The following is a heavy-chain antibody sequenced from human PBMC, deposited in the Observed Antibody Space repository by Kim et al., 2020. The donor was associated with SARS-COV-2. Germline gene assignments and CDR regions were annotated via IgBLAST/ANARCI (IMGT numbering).Heavy chain of an antibody. Sequence: ASVKVSCKASGYTFTSYGISWVRQAPGQGLEWMGWISAYNGNTNYAQKLQGRVTMTTDTSTSTAYMELRSLRSDDTAVYYCARPRVGWFGEFDYYFDYWGQGTLVTVSS. CDR3: ARPRVGWFGEFDYYFDY. J-gene: IGHJ4*02. V-gene: IGHV1-18*01. CDR2: ISAYNGNT. D-gene: IGHD3-10*01. CDR1: GYTFTSYG.